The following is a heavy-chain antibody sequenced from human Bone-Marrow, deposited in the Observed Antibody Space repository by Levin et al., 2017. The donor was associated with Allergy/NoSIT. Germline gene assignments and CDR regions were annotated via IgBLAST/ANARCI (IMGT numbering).Heavy chain of an antibody. CDR1: GFTFSNDW. Sequence: GGSLRLSCAASGFTFSNDWMHWVRQAPGKGLVWVSHINNDGSTTTYADSVKGRFTISRDNAKNTLYLQMNSLRVEDTAVYYCARDNWGIDSWGQGTLVTVSP. J-gene: IGHJ4*02. CDR3: ARDNWGIDS. V-gene: IGHV3-74*01. CDR2: INNDGSTT. D-gene: IGHD7-27*01.